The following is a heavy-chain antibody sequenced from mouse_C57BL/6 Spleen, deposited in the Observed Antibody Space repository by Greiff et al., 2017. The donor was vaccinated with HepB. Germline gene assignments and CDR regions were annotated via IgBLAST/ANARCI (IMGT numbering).Heavy chain of an antibody. D-gene: IGHD2-10*01. CDR2: IRNKANGYTT. V-gene: IGHV7-3*01. J-gene: IGHJ4*01. CDR3: ARYLHYAMDY. Sequence: EVHLVESGGGLVQPGGSLSLSCAASGFTFTDYYMSWVRQPPGKALEWLGFIRNKANGYTTEYSASVKGRFTISRDNSQSILYLQMNALRAEDSATYYCARYLHYAMDYWGQGTSVTVSS. CDR1: GFTFTDYY.